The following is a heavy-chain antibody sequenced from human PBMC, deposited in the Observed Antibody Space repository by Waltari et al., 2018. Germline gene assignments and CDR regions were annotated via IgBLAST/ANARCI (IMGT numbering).Heavy chain of an antibody. J-gene: IGHJ4*02. CDR2: IYYSGST. CDR3: ARHFQVATFDY. Sequence: QLQLQASGPGLVKPSETLSLTCTVSGGSTSSSSYYWAWFRQPPGKGLEWIGRIYYSGSTYYIPSLKIRVTRSVETSKNQFSLKLSSVTAADTAVYYCARHFQVATFDYWGQGTLVTVSS. CDR1: GGSTSSSSYY. D-gene: IGHD5-12*01. V-gene: IGHV4-39*07.